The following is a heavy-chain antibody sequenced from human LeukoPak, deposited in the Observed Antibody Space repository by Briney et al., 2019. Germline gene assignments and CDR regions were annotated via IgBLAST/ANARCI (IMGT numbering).Heavy chain of an antibody. CDR3: ARDQLAVPGGDY. V-gene: IGHV3-15*01. J-gene: IGHJ4*02. CDR1: GFTFSNAW. Sequence: PGGSLRLSCAASGFTFSNAWMSWVRQAPGKGLEWVGRIKSKSDGGTTDYAAPVKGRFTISRDDAENSLYLQMNSLRAEDTAVYYCARDQLAVPGGDYWGQGTLVTVSS. D-gene: IGHD6-19*01. CDR2: IKSKSDGGTT.